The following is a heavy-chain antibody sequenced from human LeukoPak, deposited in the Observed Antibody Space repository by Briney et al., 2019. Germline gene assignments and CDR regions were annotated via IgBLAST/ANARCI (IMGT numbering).Heavy chain of an antibody. Sequence: GGSLRLSCAGPGFTFSSSAMSWVRQTPGKGLEWVSSITGNGATTSYSDSVKGRFTISRDNSKNTLSLQMNSLRVEDTAVYYCAKERRRVDTEMVRSYYFENWGQGTLVTVSS. CDR3: AKERRRVDTEMVRSYYFEN. J-gene: IGHJ4*02. CDR2: ITGNGATT. D-gene: IGHD5-18*01. CDR1: GFTFSSSA. V-gene: IGHV3-23*01.